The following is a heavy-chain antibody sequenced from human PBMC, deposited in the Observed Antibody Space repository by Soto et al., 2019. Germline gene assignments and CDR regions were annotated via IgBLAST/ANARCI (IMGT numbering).Heavy chain of an antibody. CDR1: GFTFSNYW. Sequence: VQLVESGGGLVQPGGSLRLSCAASGFTFSNYWFHWVRQVPGKGLLWVSRINKDATGKDYADSVEGRFTISRDNAKSTVYLQMNSLRGEDTAEYYCVRGTSNWYGVDYWGRGTLVTVSS. CDR2: INKDATGK. CDR3: VRGTSNWYGVDY. V-gene: IGHV3-74*01. D-gene: IGHD1-20*01. J-gene: IGHJ4*02.